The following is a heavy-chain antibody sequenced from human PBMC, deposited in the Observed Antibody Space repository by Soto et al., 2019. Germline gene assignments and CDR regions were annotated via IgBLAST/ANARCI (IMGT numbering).Heavy chain of an antibody. CDR2: IYYSGST. CDR1: GASISSGDYY. V-gene: IGHV4-30-4*01. J-gene: IGHJ4*02. CDR3: ARASYDSSTYYLDY. D-gene: IGHD3-22*01. Sequence: QVQLQESGPGLVKPSQTLSLTCTVSGASISSGDYYWTWIRQPPGKGLEWIGSIYYSGSTYYNPSLKSRVTISVDTSNNQFSLKLSSVTAADTAVYYCARASYDSSTYYLDYWGQGTLVTLSS.